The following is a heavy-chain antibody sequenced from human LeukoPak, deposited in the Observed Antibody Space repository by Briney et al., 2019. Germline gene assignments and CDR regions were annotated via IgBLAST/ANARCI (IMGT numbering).Heavy chain of an antibody. D-gene: IGHD6-19*01. Sequence: GGSLRLSCAASGFTFDDYAMHWVRQAPGKGLEWVSGISWNSGSIGYADSVKGRFTISRDNAKNSLYLQMNSLRAEDMALYYCAKDIGPRPGSSGWSGAFDIWGQGTMVTVSS. CDR1: GFTFDDYA. CDR2: ISWNSGSI. CDR3: AKDIGPRPGSSGWSGAFDI. V-gene: IGHV3-9*03. J-gene: IGHJ3*02.